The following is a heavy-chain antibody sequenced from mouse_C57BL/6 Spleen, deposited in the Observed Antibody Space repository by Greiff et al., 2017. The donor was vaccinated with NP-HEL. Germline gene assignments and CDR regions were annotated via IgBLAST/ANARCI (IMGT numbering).Heavy chain of an antibody. D-gene: IGHD1-1*01. Sequence: EVQLQQSGAELVKPGASVKLSCTASGFNIKDYYMHWVKQRTEQGLEWIGRIDPEDGEPKYAPKFQGKATITADTSSNTAYLQLSSLTSEATAVYYCALYYGSSPPYYAMDYWGQGTSVTVSS. CDR1: GFNIKDYY. CDR3: ALYYGSSPPYYAMDY. J-gene: IGHJ4*01. V-gene: IGHV14-2*01. CDR2: IDPEDGEP.